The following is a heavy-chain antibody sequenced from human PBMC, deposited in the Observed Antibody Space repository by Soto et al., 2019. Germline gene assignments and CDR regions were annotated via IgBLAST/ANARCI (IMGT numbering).Heavy chain of an antibody. D-gene: IGHD6-13*01. CDR2: INHSGST. CDR1: GGSFSGYY. CDR3: ARGRRWAAAGTSGIDV. V-gene: IGHV4-34*01. Sequence: QVQLQQWGAGLLKPSETLSLTCAVYGGSFSGYYWSWIRQPPGKGLEWIGEINHSGSTNYNPSLKSRVTISVDTSKNQFSLKLSSVTAADTAVYYCARGRRWAAAGTSGIDVWGQGTTVTVSS. J-gene: IGHJ6*02.